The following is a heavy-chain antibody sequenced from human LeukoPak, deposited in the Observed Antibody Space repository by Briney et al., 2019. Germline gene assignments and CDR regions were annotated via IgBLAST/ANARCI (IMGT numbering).Heavy chain of an antibody. V-gene: IGHV4-59*01. CDR1: GGSISSYY. D-gene: IGHD4-11*01. J-gene: IGHJ4*02. Sequence: SETLSLTCTVSGGSISSYYWSWIRQPPGKGLEWIGYIYYSGSTKYNPSLKSRVTISVDTSKNQFSLKVSSVTAADTAVYYCASSTVTDAGFDYWGQGTLVTVSS. CDR2: IYYSGST. CDR3: ASSTVTDAGFDY.